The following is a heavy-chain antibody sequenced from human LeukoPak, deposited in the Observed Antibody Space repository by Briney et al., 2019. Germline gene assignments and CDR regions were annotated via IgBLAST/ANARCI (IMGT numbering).Heavy chain of an antibody. V-gene: IGHV1-2*04. CDR3: ARDDSSGEGMDV. CDR2: INPNSGGT. CDR1: GYTFTGYY. Sequence: ASVKVSCKASGYTFTGYYMHWVRQAPRQGLEWMGWINPNSGGTNYAQKFQGWVTMTRDTSISTAYMELSRLRSDDTAVYYCARDDSSGEGMDVWGQGTTVTVSS. J-gene: IGHJ6*02. D-gene: IGHD3-22*01.